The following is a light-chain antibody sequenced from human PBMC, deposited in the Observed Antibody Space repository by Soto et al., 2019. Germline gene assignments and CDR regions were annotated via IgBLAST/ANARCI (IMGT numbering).Light chain of an antibody. CDR3: CSYAGGSTYV. CDR1: SSDVGSYNL. J-gene: IGLJ1*01. CDR2: EVS. V-gene: IGLV2-23*02. Sequence: QSALTQPASVSGSPGQSITISCTGTSSDVGSYNLVSWYQQHPGKDPKLMIFEVSKWPSGVSNRFSGSKSGNTASLTNSGLQTEDEDDYYCCSYAGGSTYVFGTGTKLTV.